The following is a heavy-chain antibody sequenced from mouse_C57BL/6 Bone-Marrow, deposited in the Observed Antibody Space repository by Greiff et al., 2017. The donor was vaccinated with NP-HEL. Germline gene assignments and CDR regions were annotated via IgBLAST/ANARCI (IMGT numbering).Heavy chain of an antibody. D-gene: IGHD3-2*02. CDR3: AINLLASSGYYFDY. Sequence: QVQLQQSGPGLVAPSQSLSITCTVSGFSLTSYAISWVRQPPGKGLEWLGVIWTGGGTTYNSALKSRLSISKDNSKSQVFLKMNSLQTDDTARYYCAINLLASSGYYFDYWGQGTTLTVSS. CDR1: GFSLTSYA. V-gene: IGHV2-9-1*01. CDR2: IWTGGGT. J-gene: IGHJ2*01.